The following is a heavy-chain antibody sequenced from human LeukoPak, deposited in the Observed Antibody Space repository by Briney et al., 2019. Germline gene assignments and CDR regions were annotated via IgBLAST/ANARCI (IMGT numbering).Heavy chain of an antibody. Sequence: SETLSRTCTVSGRSISNYYWNWIRQPPAKGLEWIGYIYYTGNTNYNPSLKSRVTISVDTSKNQFSLKLSSVTAADTAVYYCARDRLQLQSWGQGTLVTVSS. D-gene: IGHD1-1*01. CDR3: ARDRLQLQS. CDR2: IYYTGNT. J-gene: IGHJ5*02. CDR1: GRSISNYY. V-gene: IGHV4-59*01.